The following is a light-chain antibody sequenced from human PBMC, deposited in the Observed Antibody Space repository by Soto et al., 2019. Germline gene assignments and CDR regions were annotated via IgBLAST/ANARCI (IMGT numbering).Light chain of an antibody. J-gene: IGKJ1*01. CDR3: QQYNTYSWT. CDR1: QSISSW. CDR2: KAS. V-gene: IGKV1-5*03. Sequence: IQMTQSPSTLSASVGDRFTITCRASQSISSWLAWYQQKPGKAPKLLIYKASSLESGVPSRFGGSRSGTEFTLTISSLQPEDFATYYCQQYNTYSWTFGQGTKVDIK.